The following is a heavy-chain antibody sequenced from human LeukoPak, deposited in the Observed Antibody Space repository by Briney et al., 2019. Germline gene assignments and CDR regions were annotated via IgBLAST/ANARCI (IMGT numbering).Heavy chain of an antibody. D-gene: IGHD3-16*01. CDR3: ASRLNY. CDR2: IDSSGNA. J-gene: IGHJ4*02. CDR1: GGSITTSGYY. Sequence: SETLSLTCTVSGGSITTSGYYWGWIRQSPGKGLEYFASIDSSGNAYYNPSLQSRVTISADTSKNQFSLKLSSVTAADTAVYYCASRLNYWGQGTLVTVSS. V-gene: IGHV4-39*07.